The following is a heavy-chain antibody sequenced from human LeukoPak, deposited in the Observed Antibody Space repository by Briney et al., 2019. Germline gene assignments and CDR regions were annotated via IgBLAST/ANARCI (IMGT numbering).Heavy chain of an antibody. Sequence: GGSLRLSCAASGFTFSAIPMTWVRQAPGKGLQWVANINADGSETHYVDSVKGRFTISRDNAKNTLYLQMNSLRAEDTAVYYCASQYDYWGQGTLVTVSS. CDR3: ASQYDY. J-gene: IGHJ4*02. V-gene: IGHV3-7*03. CDR2: INADGSET. CDR1: GFTFSAIP. D-gene: IGHD3-3*01.